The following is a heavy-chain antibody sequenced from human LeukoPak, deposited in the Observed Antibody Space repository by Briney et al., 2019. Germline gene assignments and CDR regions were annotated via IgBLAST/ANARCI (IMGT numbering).Heavy chain of an antibody. CDR1: GGSFSGYF. D-gene: IGHD6-25*01. Sequence: SETLSLTCAVYGGSFSGYFWTWIRQPPGKGLEWIGEINHGGNTNYNPSLKSRVTMSLDTSKNQFSLKLTSVTAADTAVYYCARRRDSSALFYSYYYMDVWGKGTTVTISS. CDR3: ARRRDSSALFYSYYYMDV. V-gene: IGHV4-34*01. CDR2: INHGGNT. J-gene: IGHJ6*03.